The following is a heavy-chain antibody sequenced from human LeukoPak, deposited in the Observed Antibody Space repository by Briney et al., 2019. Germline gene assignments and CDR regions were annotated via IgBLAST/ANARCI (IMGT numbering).Heavy chain of an antibody. V-gene: IGHV3-74*01. CDR1: GFAFSSYW. CDR2: INSDGRST. CDR3: ARTSGYSGYDLGY. Sequence: GGSLRLSCAASGFAFSSYWMHWVRQAPGKGLVWVSRINSDGRSTSYADSVKGRFTISRDNAKNTLYLQMNSLRAEDTAVYYCARTSGYSGYDLGYWGQGTLVTVSS. D-gene: IGHD5-12*01. J-gene: IGHJ4*02.